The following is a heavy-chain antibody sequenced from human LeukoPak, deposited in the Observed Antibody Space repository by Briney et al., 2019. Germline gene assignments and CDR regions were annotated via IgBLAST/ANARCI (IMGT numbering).Heavy chain of an antibody. Sequence: GSLRLSCAASGFTFSNAWMSWVRQAPGKGLEWVAVISYDGSNKYYADSVKGRFTISRDNSKNTLYLQMNSLRAEDTAVYYCAKDHSDDSSGIFDYWGQGTLVTVSS. CDR3: AKDHSDDSSGIFDY. CDR1: GFTFSNAW. V-gene: IGHV3-30*18. J-gene: IGHJ4*02. CDR2: ISYDGSNK. D-gene: IGHD3-22*01.